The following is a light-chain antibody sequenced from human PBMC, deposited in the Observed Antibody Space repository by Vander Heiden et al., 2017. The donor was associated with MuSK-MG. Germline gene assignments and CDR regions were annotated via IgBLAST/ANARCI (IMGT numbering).Light chain of an antibody. J-gene: IGKJ5*01. CDR1: QSISSY. CDR3: QQSDSTPFT. CDR2: AAS. V-gene: IGKV1-39*01. Sequence: DIQMTQSPSSLSASVGDRVTITCRASQSISSYLNWYQQKPGKAPKLLIYAASSLQSGVPSRFSGSGSGTDFTLTISRLQPEDFATYYCQQSDSTPFTFGQGRLMEIK.